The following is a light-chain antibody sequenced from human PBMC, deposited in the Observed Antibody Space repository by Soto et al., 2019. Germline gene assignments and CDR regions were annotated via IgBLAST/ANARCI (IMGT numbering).Light chain of an antibody. J-gene: IGKJ5*01. Sequence: EIVLTQPPGTLSLSPGQRATLSCRASQTVTNNFLAWHQQKPGQTPRLLIYGASSRATGTPDRFSGSGSGTDFTLTISRLEPEDFAVYYCQQHGGSPITFGQGTRLEIK. V-gene: IGKV3-20*01. CDR2: GAS. CDR1: QTVTNNF. CDR3: QQHGGSPIT.